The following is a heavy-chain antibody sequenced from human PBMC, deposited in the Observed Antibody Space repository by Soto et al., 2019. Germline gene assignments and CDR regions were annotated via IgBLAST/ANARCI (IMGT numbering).Heavy chain of an antibody. J-gene: IGHJ5*02. D-gene: IGHD3-3*01. V-gene: IGHV4-34*01. CDR3: ARGGPQYTIFLRWFDP. CDR1: GGSFSGYY. CDR2: INHSGST. Sequence: SETLSLTCAVYGGSFSGYYWSWIRQPPGKGLEWIGEINHSGSTNYNPSLKSRVTISVDTSKNQFSLKLSSVTAADTAVYYCARGGPQYTIFLRWFDPWGQGTLVTVSS.